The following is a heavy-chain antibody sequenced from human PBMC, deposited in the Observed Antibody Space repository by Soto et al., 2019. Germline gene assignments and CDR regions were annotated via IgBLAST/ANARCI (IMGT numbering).Heavy chain of an antibody. CDR1: GYTFNAYA. V-gene: IGHV1-18*01. Sequence: ASVKGSCKASGYTFNAYAISWVRQAPGQGLEYMGWISAYNGATNFAQMFRGRVTLTTDTSTRTAYMELRTLRSDDTAVYYCARVDLYFNVLTHDYPRAWFDPWGRGTLVNVSS. CDR3: ARVDLYFNVLTHDYPRAWFDP. CDR2: ISAYNGAT. D-gene: IGHD3-9*01. J-gene: IGHJ5*02.